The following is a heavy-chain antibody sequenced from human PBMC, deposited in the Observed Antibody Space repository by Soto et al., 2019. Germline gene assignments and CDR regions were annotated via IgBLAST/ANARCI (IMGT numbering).Heavy chain of an antibody. V-gene: IGHV3-23*01. CDR1: GFTFSSYA. Sequence: EVQILESGGGLVQPGGSLRLSCAASGFTFSSYAMYGFRQAPGKGLAWVSGISDSGTGTYYADSVKGRFTISRDNSKNTVYLQMKSLRAEDTAVYYCAKDHTVVIRDAFDIWGQGTMVNVSS. CDR3: AKDHTVVIRDAFDI. J-gene: IGHJ3*02. D-gene: IGHD3-22*01. CDR2: ISDSGTGT.